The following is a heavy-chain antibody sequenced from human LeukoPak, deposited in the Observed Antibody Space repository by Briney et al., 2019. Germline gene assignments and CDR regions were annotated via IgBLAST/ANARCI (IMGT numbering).Heavy chain of an antibody. CDR1: GFIFSPYD. D-gene: IGHD3-10*01. V-gene: IGHV3-13*01. CDR2: IGTIGDT. J-gene: IGHJ6*02. Sequence: GGSLRLSCAASGFIFSPYDMHWVRQTTGKGLGWVSGIGTIGDTYYPGSVKGRFTISRDNAKNFLYLQMNSLTVGDTAVYYCARGGSGYHGSGNYADVWGRGTTVTVSS. CDR3: ARGGSGYHGSGNYADV.